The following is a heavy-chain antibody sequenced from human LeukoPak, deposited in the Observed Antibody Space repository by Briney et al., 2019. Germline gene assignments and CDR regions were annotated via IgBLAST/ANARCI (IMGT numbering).Heavy chain of an antibody. CDR3: AGAPLVVPAAMIPYYFDY. CDR2: ISSSSSYI. Sequence: GGSLRLSCAASGFTFSSYSMNWVRQAPGKGLEWVSSISSSSSYIYYADSVKGRFTISRDNAKNSLYLQMNSLRAEDAAVYYCAGAPLVVPAAMIPYYFDYWGQGTLVTVSS. D-gene: IGHD2-2*01. CDR1: GFTFSSYS. V-gene: IGHV3-21*01. J-gene: IGHJ4*02.